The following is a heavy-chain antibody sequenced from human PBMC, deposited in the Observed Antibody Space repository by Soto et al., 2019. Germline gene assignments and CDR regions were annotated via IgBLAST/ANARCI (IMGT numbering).Heavy chain of an antibody. D-gene: IGHD2-15*01. J-gene: IGHJ6*02. Sequence: ESGGGVVQPGRSLRLSCAASGFTFRNYAMHWVRQAPGKGLECVAVISYDGGNKFYRDYVKGRFTISRDNSKNTLYLQINSLRYEDTAVYYCARGDREDIAVVIGVQPGEYGVDVWGQGTTVTVSS. CDR1: GFTFRNYA. CDR2: ISYDGGNK. CDR3: ARGDREDIAVVIGVQPGEYGVDV. V-gene: IGHV3-30-3*01.